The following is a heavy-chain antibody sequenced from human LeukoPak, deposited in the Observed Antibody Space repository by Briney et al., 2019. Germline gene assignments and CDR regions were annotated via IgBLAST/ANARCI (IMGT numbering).Heavy chain of an antibody. J-gene: IGHJ4*02. CDR1: GGSISSSSYY. V-gene: IGHV4-39*07. D-gene: IGHD4-23*01. Sequence: SETLSLTCTVSGGSISSSSYYWGWIRQPPGKGLEWIGSIYYSGSTYYNPSLKSRVTISVDTSKNQFSLKLSSVTAADTAVYYCARDYGGRVYFDYWGQGTLVTVSS. CDR3: ARDYGGRVYFDY. CDR2: IYYSGST.